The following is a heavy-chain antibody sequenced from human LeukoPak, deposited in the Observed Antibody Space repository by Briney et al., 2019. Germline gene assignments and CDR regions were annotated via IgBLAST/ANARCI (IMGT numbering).Heavy chain of an antibody. V-gene: IGHV3-48*04. CDR3: ARGSARGSIFLAAAGRVYAFDI. J-gene: IGHJ3*02. D-gene: IGHD6-13*01. CDR2: ISSSSSTI. Sequence: RSGGSLRLSCAASGFTFSSYSMNWVRQAPGKGLEWVSYISSSSSTIYYADSVKGRFTISRDNAKNSLYLQMNSLRAEDTAVYYCARGSARGSIFLAAAGRVYAFDIWGQGTMVTVSS. CDR1: GFTFSSYS.